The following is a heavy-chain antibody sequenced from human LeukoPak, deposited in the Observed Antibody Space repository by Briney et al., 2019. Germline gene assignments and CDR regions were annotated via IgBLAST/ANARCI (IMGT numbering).Heavy chain of an antibody. V-gene: IGHV1-2*02. D-gene: IGHD3-10*01. CDR1: GYTFTGYY. J-gene: IGHJ4*02. Sequence: GASVKVSCKASGYTFTGYYMHWVRQAPGQGLEWMGWINPNTGGTNYAQKLQGRVTMTTDTSTSTAYMELRSLRSDDTAVYYCASTYYYGSGSYYNPPRYWGQGTLVTVSS. CDR2: INPNTGGT. CDR3: ASTYYYGSGSYYNPPRY.